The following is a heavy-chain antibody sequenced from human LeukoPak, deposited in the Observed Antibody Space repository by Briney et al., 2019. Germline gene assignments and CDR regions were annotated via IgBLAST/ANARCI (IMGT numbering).Heavy chain of an antibody. D-gene: IGHD5-18*01. CDR3: AREVNGYSYGSYFDY. J-gene: IGHJ4*02. CDR1: GGTFSSYA. V-gene: IGHV1-69*05. CDR2: IIPIFGTA. Sequence: GASVKVSCKASGGTFSSYAISWVRQAPGQGLEWMGGIIPIFGTANYAQKFQGRVTITTDESTSTAYMELSSLRSEDTAVYYCAREVNGYSYGSYFDYWGQGTLVTVSS.